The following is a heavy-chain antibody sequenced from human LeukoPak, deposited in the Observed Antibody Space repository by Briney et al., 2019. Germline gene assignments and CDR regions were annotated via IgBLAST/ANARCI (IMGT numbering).Heavy chain of an antibody. CDR1: GFAFSSYA. J-gene: IGHJ4*02. CDR2: ISGSGGST. D-gene: IGHD3-22*01. Sequence: GGSLRLSCAASGFAFSSYAMSWVRQAPGKGLEWVSAISGSGGSTYYADSVKGRFTISRDNSKNTLYLQMNSLRAEDTAVYYCAKDLIEYYYDSSGGYYFDYWGQGTLVTVSS. V-gene: IGHV3-23*01. CDR3: AKDLIEYYYDSSGGYYFDY.